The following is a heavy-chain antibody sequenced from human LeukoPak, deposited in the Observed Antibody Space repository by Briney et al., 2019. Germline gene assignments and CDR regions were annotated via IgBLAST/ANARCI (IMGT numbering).Heavy chain of an antibody. CDR2: IWFDGSKN. J-gene: IGHJ4*02. CDR3: ARAPYTTGRSFYFDS. Sequence: GGSLRLSCAASGFTFRNYGMHWVRLAPGKGLEWVANIWFDGSKNYYVESVKGRFIISRDNFNNTLYLQMNSLRAEDTALYYCARAPYTTGRSFYFDSWGQGTLVTVSS. V-gene: IGHV3-33*01. CDR1: GFTFRNYG. D-gene: IGHD2-2*02.